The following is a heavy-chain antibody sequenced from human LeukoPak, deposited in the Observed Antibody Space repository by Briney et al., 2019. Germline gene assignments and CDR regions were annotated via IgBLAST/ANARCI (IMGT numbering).Heavy chain of an antibody. CDR3: ARDTSYPNPYYMDV. D-gene: IGHD3-16*02. J-gene: IGHJ6*03. CDR1: GFTFSSYW. CDR2: IKQDGSEK. V-gene: IGHV3-7*01. Sequence: GGSLRLSCAASGFTFSSYWVNWVRRAPGMGLEWVANIKQDGSEKYYVDSVKGRFTISRDNAKNSLYLQMNSLRAEDTAVYYCARDTSYPNPYYMDVWGKGTTVTVSS.